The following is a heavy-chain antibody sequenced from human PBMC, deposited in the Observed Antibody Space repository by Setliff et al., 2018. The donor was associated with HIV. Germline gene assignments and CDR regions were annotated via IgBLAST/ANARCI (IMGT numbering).Heavy chain of an antibody. CDR1: GGSISSYY. J-gene: IGHJ4*02. V-gene: IGHV4-4*09. CDR3: ARGLSFYDPGGFDY. Sequence: SETLSLTCTVSGGSISSYYWSWIRQPPGKGLEWIGYIYTSGSVNYNPSLNSRVTISVDTSKNQFSLKLNSVTAADTAVYYCARGLSFYDPGGFDYWGQGTLVTVSS. CDR2: IYTSGSV. D-gene: IGHD3-22*01.